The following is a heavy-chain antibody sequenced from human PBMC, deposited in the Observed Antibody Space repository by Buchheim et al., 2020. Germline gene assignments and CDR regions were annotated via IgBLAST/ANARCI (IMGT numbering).Heavy chain of an antibody. D-gene: IGHD6-19*01. Sequence: QVQLVQSGAEVKKPGASVKVSYKASGYTFTGYYIHWVRQAPGQGLEWMGWINPNSGGTNYAQKLQGRVTMTRDTSTSTAYMELSRLRSGDTAVYDCARAVAGRGVGFEHWGQGTL. J-gene: IGHJ1*01. V-gene: IGHV1-2*02. CDR3: ARAVAGRGVGFEH. CDR1: GYTFTGYY. CDR2: INPNSGGT.